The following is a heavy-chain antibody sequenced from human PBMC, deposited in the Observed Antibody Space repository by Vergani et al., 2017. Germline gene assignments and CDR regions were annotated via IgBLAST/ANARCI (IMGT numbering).Heavy chain of an antibody. CDR2: ISWNSGSI. CDR3: AKLVDVVQILDAFDI. V-gene: IGHV3-9*01. CDR1: GFTFDDYA. J-gene: IGHJ3*02. D-gene: IGHD2-8*01. Sequence: EVQLVESGGGLVQPGRSLRLSCAASGFTFDDYAMHWVRQAPGKGLEWVSGISWNSGSIGYADSVKGRFTISRDNAKNSLYLQMNSLRAEDTAVYYCAKLVDVVQILDAFDIWGQGTMVTVSS.